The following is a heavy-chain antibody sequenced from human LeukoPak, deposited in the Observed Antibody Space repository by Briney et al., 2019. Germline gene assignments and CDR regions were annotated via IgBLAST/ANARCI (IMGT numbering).Heavy chain of an antibody. D-gene: IGHD1-26*01. V-gene: IGHV1-2*02. CDR2: INPNSGGT. CDR1: GYSFTDYY. Sequence: ASVKVSCKTSGYSFTDYYMHWVRQAPGQGLEWMGWINPNSGGTSTAQKFQGRITMTRDTSITTVYMEVSWLTSDDTAIYYCARADRLDGSPYLVGPWGQGTLVTVSS. CDR3: ARADRLDGSPYLVGP. J-gene: IGHJ5*02.